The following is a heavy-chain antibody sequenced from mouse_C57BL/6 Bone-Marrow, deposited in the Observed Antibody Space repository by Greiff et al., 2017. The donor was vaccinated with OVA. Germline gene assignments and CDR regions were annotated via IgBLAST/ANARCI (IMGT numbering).Heavy chain of an antibody. CDR3: ARRNYYYGSGAMDD. CDR2: LYPGDGDT. V-gene: IGHV1-82*01. Sequence: QVQLKESGPELVKPGASVKISCKASGYAFSSSWMNWVKQRPGKGLEWIGRLYPGDGDTNYNGKFKGKATLTADQSSSTAYMQLSSLTSEDSAVYFCARRNYYYGSGAMDDWGQGTSVTGSS. J-gene: IGHJ4*01. D-gene: IGHD1-1*01. CDR1: GYAFSSSW.